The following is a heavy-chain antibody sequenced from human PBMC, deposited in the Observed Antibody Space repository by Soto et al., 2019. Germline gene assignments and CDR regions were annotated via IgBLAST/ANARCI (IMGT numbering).Heavy chain of an antibody. CDR1: GYTLTELS. D-gene: IGHD2-2*01. CDR3: AAIVVVPAAPNWFDP. V-gene: IGHV1-24*01. CDR2: FYPEDGET. J-gene: IGHJ5*02. Sequence: ASVKVSCKVSGYTLTELSMHWVRQAPGKGLEWMGGFYPEDGETIYAQKFQGRDTMTEDTSTDTAYMELGSLRSEETAVYYCAAIVVVPAAPNWFDPWGQGTLVTVSS.